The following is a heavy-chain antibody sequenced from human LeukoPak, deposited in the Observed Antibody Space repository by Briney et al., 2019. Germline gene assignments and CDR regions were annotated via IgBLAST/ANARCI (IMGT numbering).Heavy chain of an antibody. J-gene: IGHJ2*01. CDR2: IYYSGST. D-gene: IGHD5-24*01. CDR3: ERNDGAYFDL. CDR1: DGSISSYY. Sequence: PSETLSLTCPVSDGSISSYYSSWIRQPPGKGLEWIGNIYYSGSTNYNPSLKSRVTISVDTSKDQFSLKLSSVTAADTAVYYCERNDGAYFDLGGRGTLVTVSS. V-gene: IGHV4-59*01.